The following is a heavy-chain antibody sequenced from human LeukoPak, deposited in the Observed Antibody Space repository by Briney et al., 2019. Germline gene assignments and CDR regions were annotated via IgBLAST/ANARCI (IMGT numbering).Heavy chain of an antibody. D-gene: IGHD6-13*01. V-gene: IGHV3-33*01. CDR2: IWYDGSNK. J-gene: IGHJ6*02. CDR3: ARQVGGSSWYYYYYGMDV. CDR1: GFTFSSYG. Sequence: GGSLRLSCAASGFTFSSYGMHWVRQAPGKGLEWVADIWYDGSNKYYADSVKGRFTISRDNSKNTLYLQMNSLRAEDTAVYYCARQVGGSSWYYYYYGMDVWGQGTTVTVFS.